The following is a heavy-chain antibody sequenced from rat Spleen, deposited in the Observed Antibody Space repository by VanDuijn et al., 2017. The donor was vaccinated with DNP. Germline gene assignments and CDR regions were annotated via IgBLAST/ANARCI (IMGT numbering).Heavy chain of an antibody. D-gene: IGHD1-9*01. J-gene: IGHJ4*01. CDR2: ITNSGGST. CDR3: TTDGLTYYGYKGYAMDA. CDR1: GFTFSNYG. V-gene: IGHV5-20*01. Sequence: EVQLVESGGGLVQPGRSMKLSCAASGFTFSNYGMAWVRQAPTKGLEWVASITNSGGSTYYRDSVKGRFTIYRDNAKSSLYLQMDSLRSEDTATYYCTTDGLTYYGYKGYAMDAWGQGTSVTVSS.